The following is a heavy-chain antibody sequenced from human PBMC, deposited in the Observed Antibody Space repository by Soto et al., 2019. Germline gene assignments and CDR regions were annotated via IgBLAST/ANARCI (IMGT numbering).Heavy chain of an antibody. CDR3: ARDPSKDPYYDILTGTDY. J-gene: IGHJ4*02. CDR2: IYSGGST. CDR1: GFTVSSNY. Sequence: EVQLVESGGGLVQPGGSLRLSCAASGFTVSSNYMSWVRQAPGKGLEWVSVIYSGGSTYYADSVKGRFTISRDNSKNTLYLQINSLRAEDTAVYYCARDPSKDPYYDILTGTDYWGQGTLVTVSS. D-gene: IGHD3-9*01. V-gene: IGHV3-66*01.